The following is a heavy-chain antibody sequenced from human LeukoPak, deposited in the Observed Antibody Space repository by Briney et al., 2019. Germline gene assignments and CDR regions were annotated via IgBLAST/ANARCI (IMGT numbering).Heavy chain of an antibody. CDR2: IYYSGST. CDR3: ARCVIYYDFWSGYYNLNDGYWFDP. Sequence: SETLSLTCTVSGGSISSGGYYWSWIRQPPGKGLEWIGYIYYSGSTYYNPSLKSRVTISVDTSKNQFSLKLSSVTAADTAVYYCARCVIYYDFWSGYYNLNDGYWFDPWGQGTLVTVSS. V-gene: IGHV4-30-4*01. J-gene: IGHJ5*02. CDR1: GGSISSGGYY. D-gene: IGHD3-3*01.